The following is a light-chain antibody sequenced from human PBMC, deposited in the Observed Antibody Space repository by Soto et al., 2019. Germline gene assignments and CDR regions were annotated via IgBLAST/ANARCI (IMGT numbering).Light chain of an antibody. CDR2: DVT. J-gene: IGLJ2*01. CDR3: TSYTSSSTYVV. Sequence: QSALTQPASVSGPPGQSITISCTGTSSDVGGYNYVSWYQQHPDKAPKLMIYDVTNRPSGVSNRFSGSKSGNTASLTISGLQAEDEADYYCTSYTSSSTYVVFGGGTKLTVL. CDR1: SSDVGGYNY. V-gene: IGLV2-14*01.